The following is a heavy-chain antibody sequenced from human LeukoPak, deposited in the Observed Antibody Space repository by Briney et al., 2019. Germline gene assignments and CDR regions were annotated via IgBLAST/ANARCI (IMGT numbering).Heavy chain of an antibody. CDR2: INWNGGST. CDR3: AKNGDRGAYCSGGSCYPYYYYYMDV. D-gene: IGHD2-15*01. V-gene: IGHV3-20*04. Sequence: GGSLRLSCAASEFKFDDYGMSWVRQAPGKGLEWVSGINWNGGSTGYADSVKGRFTISRDNSKNTLYLQMNSLRAEDTAIYYCAKNGDRGAYCSGGSCYPYYYYYMDVWGKGTTVTISS. CDR1: EFKFDDYG. J-gene: IGHJ6*03.